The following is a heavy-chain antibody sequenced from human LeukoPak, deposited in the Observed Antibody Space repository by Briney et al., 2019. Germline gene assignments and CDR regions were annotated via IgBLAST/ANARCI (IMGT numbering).Heavy chain of an antibody. V-gene: IGHV4-4*07. CDR1: GGSISSDY. Sequence: SETLSLTCSVSGGSISSDYWSWIRQPADKGLEWIGRIYSSGSTDYNPSLKSRVTMSLDTSKNQFSLNLSSVTAADTAVYYCAKVDRHYIVHAFDIWGQGRMVTVSP. D-gene: IGHD4-11*01. J-gene: IGHJ3*02. CDR3: AKVDRHYIVHAFDI. CDR2: IYSSGST.